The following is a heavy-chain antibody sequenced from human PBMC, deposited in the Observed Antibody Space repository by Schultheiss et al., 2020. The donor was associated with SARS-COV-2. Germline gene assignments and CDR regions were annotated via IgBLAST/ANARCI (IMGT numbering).Heavy chain of an antibody. D-gene: IGHD1-14*01. CDR2: ISGSGGST. J-gene: IGHJ5*02. CDR1: GFTFSSYA. CDR3: ARGGGGSQPGNWFDP. Sequence: GSLRLSFAASGFTFSSYAMSWVRQAPGKGLEWVSAISGSGGSTYYADSVKGRFTISRDNSKNSLYLQMNSLRDEDTAVYYCARGGGGSQPGNWFDPWGQGTLVTVSS. V-gene: IGHV3-23*01.